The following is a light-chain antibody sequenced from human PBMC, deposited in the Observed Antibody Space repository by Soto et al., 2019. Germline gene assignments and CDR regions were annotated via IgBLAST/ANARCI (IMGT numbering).Light chain of an antibody. J-gene: IGKJ5*01. CDR2: GAS. CDR1: QSVSSY. CDR3: QQRSNWQT. V-gene: IGKV3-11*01. Sequence: EIVFTQSPATLSLSPGERATLSCRASQSVSSYLAWYQQKPGQAPRLLIYGASNRATGIPARFSGSGSGTDFTLTISSLEPEDFAVYYCQQRSNWQTFGQGTRLEIK.